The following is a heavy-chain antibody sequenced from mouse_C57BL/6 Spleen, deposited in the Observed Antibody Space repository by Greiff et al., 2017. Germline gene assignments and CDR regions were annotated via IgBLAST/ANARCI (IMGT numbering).Heavy chain of an antibody. V-gene: IGHV1-81*01. CDR2: IYPRSGNT. CDR1: GYTFTSYG. CDR3: ASGV. Sequence: QVHVKQSGAELARPGASVKLSCKASGYTFTSYGISWVKQRTGQGLEWIGEIYPRSGNTYYNEKFKGKATLTADKSSSTAYMELRSLTSEDSAVYFCASGVWGTGTTVTVSS. J-gene: IGHJ1*03.